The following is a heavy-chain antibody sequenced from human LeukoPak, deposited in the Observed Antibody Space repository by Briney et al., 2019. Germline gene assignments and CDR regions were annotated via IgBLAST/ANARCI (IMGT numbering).Heavy chain of an antibody. CDR3: AREVGSSSLTFDY. V-gene: IGHV5-51*01. D-gene: IGHD2-2*01. J-gene: IGHJ4*02. CDR1: GFTLSNYW. CDR2: IWPSYSET. Sequence: GESLKISCKGSGFTLSNYWIGWVRQMPGNGLEGVGVIWPSYSETRYTPSFQGQVTISADKSITTAYLQWSSLKASDTAMYYCAREVGSSSLTFDYWGQGTLVTVPS.